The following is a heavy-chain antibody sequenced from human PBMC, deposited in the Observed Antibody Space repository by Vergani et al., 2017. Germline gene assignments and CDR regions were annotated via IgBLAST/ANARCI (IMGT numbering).Heavy chain of an antibody. CDR2: IYHSGST. Sequence: QVQLQESGPGLVKPSETLSLTCAVSGYSISSGYYWGWIRQPPGKGLEWIGSIYHSGSTNYNPSLKSRVTISVDKSKNQFSLNLSSVTAADTAVYYCARELPDGAFDIWGQGTMVTVSS. D-gene: IGHD1-14*01. J-gene: IGHJ3*02. CDR1: GYSISSGYY. V-gene: IGHV4-38-2*02. CDR3: ARELPDGAFDI.